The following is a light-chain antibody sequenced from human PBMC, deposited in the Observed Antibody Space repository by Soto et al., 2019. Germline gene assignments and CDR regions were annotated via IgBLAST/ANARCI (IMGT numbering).Light chain of an antibody. J-gene: IGKJ5*01. CDR2: DAS. CDR1: QSVSSY. Sequence: EIVLSQSPATLSLSPWERATLSRRASQSVSSYLAWYQQKPGQAPRLLIYDASNRATGIPARFSGSGSGTDFTLTISSLEPEDFAVYYCQQRSNWPPVTFGQGTRLEIK. V-gene: IGKV3-11*01. CDR3: QQRSNWPPVT.